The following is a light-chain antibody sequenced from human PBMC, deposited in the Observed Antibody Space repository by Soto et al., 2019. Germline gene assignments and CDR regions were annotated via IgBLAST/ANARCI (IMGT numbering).Light chain of an antibody. CDR3: QSYDSSLSGVV. CDR1: SSNIGAGYD. J-gene: IGLJ2*01. V-gene: IGLV1-40*01. CDR2: GNS. Sequence: QSVLTQPPSVSGAPGQRVTISCTGSSSNIGAGYDVHWYQKLPGTAPKLLIYGNSNRPSGVPDGFSGSKSGTSASLAITGLQAEDEADYYCQSYDSSLSGVVFGGGTQLTVL.